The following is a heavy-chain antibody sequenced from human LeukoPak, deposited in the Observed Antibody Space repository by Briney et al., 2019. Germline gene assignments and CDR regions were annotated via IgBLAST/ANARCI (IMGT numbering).Heavy chain of an antibody. CDR2: ISSSGGAT. J-gene: IGHJ6*03. CDR3: AKGLGYFYYLDV. CDR1: GFTFRGYA. D-gene: IGHD2-21*01. V-gene: IGHV3-23*01. Sequence: GVSLRLSCAASGFTFRGYAMSWVCQAPGRGLEWVSGISSSGGATYYADSVKGRFSISRANSKNSLYLQMNSLRAEDTAVYYCAKGLGYFYYLDVWGKGTTVTVSS.